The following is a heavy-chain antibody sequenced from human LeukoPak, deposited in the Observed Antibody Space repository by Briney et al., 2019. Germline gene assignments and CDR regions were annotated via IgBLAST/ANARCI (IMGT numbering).Heavy chain of an antibody. V-gene: IGHV3-43*02. Sequence: GGSLRLSCAASGLTFDDYAMHWVRQAPGKGLEWVSLISGDGGSTFYADSVKGRFTISRDNSKNSLYLQMNSLRAEDTAVYYCAKDPYRASSGLVDYWGQGTLVTVSS. CDR2: ISGDGGST. J-gene: IGHJ4*02. CDR1: GLTFDDYA. CDR3: AKDPYRASSGLVDY. D-gene: IGHD5-12*01.